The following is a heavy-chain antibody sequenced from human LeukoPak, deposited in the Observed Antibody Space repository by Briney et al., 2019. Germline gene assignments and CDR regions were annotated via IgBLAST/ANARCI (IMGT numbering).Heavy chain of an antibody. D-gene: IGHD3-10*01. CDR1: GGTFSSYA. CDR2: IIPIFGTA. Sequence: SVKVSCKASGGTFSSYAISWVRQAPGQGLEWMGRIIPIFGTANYAQKFQGRVTITTDESTSTAYMELSSLRSEDTAVYYCAREFHYGSGPNFDYWGQGTLATVSS. CDR3: AREFHYGSGPNFDY. V-gene: IGHV1-69*05. J-gene: IGHJ4*02.